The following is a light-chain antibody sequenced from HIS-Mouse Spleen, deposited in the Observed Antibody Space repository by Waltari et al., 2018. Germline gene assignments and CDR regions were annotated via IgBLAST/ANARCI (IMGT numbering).Light chain of an antibody. CDR1: RSDVGGYNY. CDR2: DVS. Sequence: QSALTQPASVSGSPGQSLTIPCTGTRSDVGGYNYVPWYQPQPGKAPKLMIYDVSNRPSGVSNRFSGSKSGNTASLTISGLQAEDEADYYCSSYTSSSTLVFGGGTKLTVL. V-gene: IGLV2-14*03. J-gene: IGLJ3*02. CDR3: SSYTSSSTLV.